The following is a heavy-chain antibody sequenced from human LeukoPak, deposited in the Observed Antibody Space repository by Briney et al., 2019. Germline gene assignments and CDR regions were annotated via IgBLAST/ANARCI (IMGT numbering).Heavy chain of an antibody. D-gene: IGHD6-13*01. J-gene: IGHJ1*01. V-gene: IGHV6-1*01. Sequence: SQTLSLTCAISGDSVSSNSGAWNWIRQSPSRGLEWLGRTYYRSKWYNEYAVSVKSRIAINPDTSKNQFSLQLNSVTPEDTAVYYCATYSRNNGREFHYWGQGTLVSVSP. CDR2: TYYRSKWYN. CDR3: ATYSRNNGREFHY. CDR1: GDSVSSNSGA.